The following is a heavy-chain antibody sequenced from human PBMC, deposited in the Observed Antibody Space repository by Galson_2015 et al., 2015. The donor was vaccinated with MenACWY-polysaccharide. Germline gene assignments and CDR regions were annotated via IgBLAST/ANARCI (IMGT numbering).Heavy chain of an antibody. CDR3: GRNGGGIDV. J-gene: IGHJ6*02. Sequence: SLRLSCAASGYSFSSYWMFWVRQAPGKGLVWVSTINNDSSATTYADSVKGRFTISRDNAKNTVYLQMNSLRDDDTAVYYCGRNGGGIDVWGQGTTVTVSS. CDR2: INNDSSAT. CDR1: GYSFSSYW. V-gene: IGHV3-74*01. D-gene: IGHD3-16*01.